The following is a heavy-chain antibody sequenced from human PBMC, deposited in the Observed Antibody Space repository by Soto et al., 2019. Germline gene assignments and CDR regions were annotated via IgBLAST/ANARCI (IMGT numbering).Heavy chain of an antibody. CDR2: ITSSGSNT. CDR1: GFTFSGYN. D-gene: IGHD6-6*01. V-gene: IGHV3-11*01. CDR3: ARRATISSAHRFDN. J-gene: IGHJ4*02. Sequence: QVQLVESGGGLVKPGGSLRLSCAASGFTFSGYNMSWIRQAPGKGLEWVSYITSSGSNTFDAESVKGRFTISRDNTMNVLYLQINSRSAEDTAVYYCARRATISSAHRFDNWGQGTLVTVSS.